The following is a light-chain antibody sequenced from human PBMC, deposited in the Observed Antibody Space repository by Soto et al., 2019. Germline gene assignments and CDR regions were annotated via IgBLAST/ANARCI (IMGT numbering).Light chain of an antibody. CDR2: GAS. Sequence: EILMTQSPATLSVSPGERATLSCRASQSVSSNLAWYQQKPGQAPRLLIYGASTRATGIPARFSGSGSGTEFTLTISSLQSEDFAVYYCQQYNNWPPYTLGQGTKVDIK. V-gene: IGKV3-15*01. J-gene: IGKJ2*01. CDR3: QQYNNWPPYT. CDR1: QSVSSN.